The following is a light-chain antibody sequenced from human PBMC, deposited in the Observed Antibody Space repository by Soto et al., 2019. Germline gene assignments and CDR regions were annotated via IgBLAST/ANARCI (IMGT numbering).Light chain of an antibody. J-gene: IGKJ5*01. CDR1: QTVSSY. CDR2: DAS. V-gene: IGKV3-11*01. CDR3: QQHGTSPIT. Sequence: PVERATLSCGASQTVSSYLLWYQQKRGQAPRLLIYDASNRATGIPARFSGSGSGTHFTLTISSLEPEDFAVYYCQQHGTSPITFGQGTRLEIK.